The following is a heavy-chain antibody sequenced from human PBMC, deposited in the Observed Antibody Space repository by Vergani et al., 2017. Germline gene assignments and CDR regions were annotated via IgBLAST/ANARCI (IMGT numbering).Heavy chain of an antibody. V-gene: IGHV1-69*01. Sequence: QVQLVQSGAEVKKPGSSVKVSCKASGGTFSSYAISWVRQAPGQGLEWMGGIIPIFGTANHAQKFQGRVTITADESTSTAYMELSSLRSEDTAVYYCARGRLRFLEWFLPHFDYWGQGTLVTVSS. CDR1: GGTFSSYA. CDR3: ARGRLRFLEWFLPHFDY. CDR2: IIPIFGTA. D-gene: IGHD3-3*01. J-gene: IGHJ4*02.